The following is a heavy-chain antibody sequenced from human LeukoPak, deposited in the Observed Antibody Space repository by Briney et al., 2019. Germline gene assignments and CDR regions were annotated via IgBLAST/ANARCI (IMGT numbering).Heavy chain of an antibody. J-gene: IGHJ4*02. CDR1: GFTFSSYE. V-gene: IGHV3-48*03. Sequence: QPGGSLRLSCAASGFTFSSYEMNWVRQAPGKGLEWVSHISSSGTKIYSADSVKGRFTISRDNAKNSLYLQMSSLRAEDTAVYYCARDKGDNSGWDYWGQGILVTVSS. CDR2: ISSSGTKI. D-gene: IGHD6-19*01. CDR3: ARDKGDNSGWDY.